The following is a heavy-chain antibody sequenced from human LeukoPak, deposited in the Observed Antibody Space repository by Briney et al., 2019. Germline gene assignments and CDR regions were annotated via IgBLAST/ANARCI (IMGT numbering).Heavy chain of an antibody. CDR3: VRVRGWYNFDY. CDR2: IKQDGSEE. J-gene: IGHJ4*02. Sequence: GGSLRLSCAASGFTVSSNYMSWVRQAPGKGLEWVANIKQDGSEEYYVDSVKGRFTISRDNAKNSLYLQMNSLRAEDTAVYYCVRVRGWYNFDYWGQGSLVTVSS. V-gene: IGHV3-7*01. D-gene: IGHD6-19*01. CDR1: GFTVSSNY.